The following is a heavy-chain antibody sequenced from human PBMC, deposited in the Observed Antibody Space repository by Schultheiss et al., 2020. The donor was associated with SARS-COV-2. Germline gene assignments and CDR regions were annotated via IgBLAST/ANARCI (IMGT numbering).Heavy chain of an antibody. J-gene: IGHJ6*02. CDR1: GFSLSTSGMC. CDR2: IDWDDDK. V-gene: IGHV2-5*08. Sequence: SGPTLVKPTQTLTLTCTFSGFSLSTSGMCVSWIRQPPGKALEWLARIDWDDDKRYSPSLKSRLTITKDTSKNQVVLTMTNMDPVDTATYYCAHSFYGMDVWGQGTTVTVSS. CDR3: AHSFYGMDV.